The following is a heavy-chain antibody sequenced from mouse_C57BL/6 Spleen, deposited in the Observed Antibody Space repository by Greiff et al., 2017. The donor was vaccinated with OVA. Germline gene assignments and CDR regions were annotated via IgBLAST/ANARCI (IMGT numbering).Heavy chain of an antibody. CDR1: GYAFSSSW. V-gene: IGHV1-82*01. CDR3: ARYGYPWYFDV. CDR2: IYPGDGDT. D-gene: IGHD2-2*01. Sequence: QVQLKQSGPELVKPGASVKISCKASGYAFSSSWMNWVKQRPGKGLEWIGRIYPGDGDTNYNGKFKGKATLTADKSSSTAYMQLSSLTSEDSAVYFCARYGYPWYFDVWGTGTTVTVSS. J-gene: IGHJ1*03.